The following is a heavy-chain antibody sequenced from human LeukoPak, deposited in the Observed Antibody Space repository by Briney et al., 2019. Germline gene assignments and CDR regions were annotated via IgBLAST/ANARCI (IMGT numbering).Heavy chain of an antibody. D-gene: IGHD2-21*01. CDR3: AIERSPCEGDCSDY. J-gene: IGHJ4*02. V-gene: IGHV3-48*03. CDR1: GYSFSNYE. Sequence: GGTLRLSCAGSGYSFSNYEMNWVRQAPGRGLERVAYIWSSGSGTHYADSVKDRFTISRDNGKNSLYLQMNSLRAEDTAVYYCAIERSPCEGDCSDYWGQGTLVTVSS. CDR2: IWSSGSGT.